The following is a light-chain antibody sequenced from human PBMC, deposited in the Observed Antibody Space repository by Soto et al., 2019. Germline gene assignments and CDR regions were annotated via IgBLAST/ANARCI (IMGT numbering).Light chain of an antibody. CDR1: QSINNS. J-gene: IGKJ2*04. CDR3: QHCSVFLCI. Sequence: DIHMTQSPSTLTASVGARVTINCRASQSINNSLAWYQRKSGSAPKLLISDASNLASGVPSRFSGSASCTDFTLTFTSLEPDDFATYYCQHCSVFLCICAQGTKLDIK. V-gene: IGKV1-5*01. CDR2: DAS.